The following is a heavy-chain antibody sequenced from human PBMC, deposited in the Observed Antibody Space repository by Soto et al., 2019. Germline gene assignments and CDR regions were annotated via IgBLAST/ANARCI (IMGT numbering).Heavy chain of an antibody. J-gene: IGHJ6*02. V-gene: IGHV3-9*01. Sequence: VQLVESGGGLVQPGRSLRLSCAASGFTFDDYAMHWVRQAPGKGLEWVAGVSWHSVTIDYADSVKGRFTISRDNAKNSLYLQMNSLRADDTALYYCAKDLTGAPAYHGMDVWGQGTTVSVSS. CDR1: GFTFDDYA. CDR3: AKDLTGAPAYHGMDV. CDR2: VSWHSVTI. D-gene: IGHD7-27*01.